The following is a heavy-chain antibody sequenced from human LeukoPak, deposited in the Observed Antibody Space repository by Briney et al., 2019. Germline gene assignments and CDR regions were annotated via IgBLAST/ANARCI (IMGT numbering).Heavy chain of an antibody. J-gene: IGHJ3*02. CDR2: IYYSGST. Sequence: SETLSLTCAVSGGSISSGGYSWSWIRQPPGKGLEWIGYIYYSGSTYYNPSLKSRVTISVDRSKNQFSLKLSSVTAGDTAVYYCARSIATVAFDIWGQGTMVTVSS. CDR1: GGSISSGGYS. CDR3: ARSIATVAFDI. V-gene: IGHV4-30-2*01. D-gene: IGHD4-17*01.